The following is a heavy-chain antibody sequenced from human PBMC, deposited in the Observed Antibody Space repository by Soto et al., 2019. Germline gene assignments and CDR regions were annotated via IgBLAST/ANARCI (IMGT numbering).Heavy chain of an antibody. D-gene: IGHD3-3*02. CDR3: ARFSLSGGMDV. CDR2: ISSSSSYI. V-gene: IGHV3-21*01. Sequence: GGSLRLSCAASGFTFSSYSMNWVRQAPGKGLEWVSSISSSSSYIYYADSVKGRFTISRDNAKNSLYLQMNSLRAEDTAVYYCARFSLSGGMDVWGQGTTVTVSS. CDR1: GFTFSSYS. J-gene: IGHJ6*02.